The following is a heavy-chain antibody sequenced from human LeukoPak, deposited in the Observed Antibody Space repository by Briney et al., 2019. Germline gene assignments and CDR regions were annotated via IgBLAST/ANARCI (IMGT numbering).Heavy chain of an antibody. V-gene: IGHV3-74*01. CDR2: INPDGSTT. D-gene: IGHD2-15*01. Sequence: PGGSLRLSCAASGFTFSSHWMHWVRQAPGKGLVWVSRINPDGSTTSYADSVRDRFTISRDNAKNTLYLHMNSLRAEDTALYYCAKDIGYCSGGSCYEGGYFDYWGQGTLVTVSS. J-gene: IGHJ4*02. CDR3: AKDIGYCSGGSCYEGGYFDY. CDR1: GFTFSSHW.